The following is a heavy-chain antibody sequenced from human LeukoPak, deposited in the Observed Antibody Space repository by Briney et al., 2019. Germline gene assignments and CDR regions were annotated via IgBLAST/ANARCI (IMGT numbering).Heavy chain of an antibody. CDR3: ARRGGYYYYYMDV. Sequence: SETLSLTCTVSGGSISSYYWSWIRQPPGKGLEWIGYIYYSGSTNYNPSLKSRVTISVDTSENQFSLKLSSVTAADTAVYYCARRGGYYYYYMDVWGKGTTVTISS. V-gene: IGHV4-59*12. CDR2: IYYSGST. CDR1: GGSISSYY. J-gene: IGHJ6*03.